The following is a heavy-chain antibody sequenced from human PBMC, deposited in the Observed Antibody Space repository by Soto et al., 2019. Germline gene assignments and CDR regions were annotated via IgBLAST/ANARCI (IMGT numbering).Heavy chain of an antibody. J-gene: IGHJ6*02. V-gene: IGHV5-51*01. CDR2: IYPGDSDT. CDR1: GYSFSTYW. D-gene: IGHD2-2*01. Sequence: PGESLKISCNGSGYSFSTYWIVWVRQMPWKGLEWMGTIYPGDSDTRYSPSFQGQVTISADKSISTAYLQWNSLKASDTAMYFCARHKGYCSSTSCYGMDVWGQGATVTVSS. CDR3: ARHKGYCSSTSCYGMDV.